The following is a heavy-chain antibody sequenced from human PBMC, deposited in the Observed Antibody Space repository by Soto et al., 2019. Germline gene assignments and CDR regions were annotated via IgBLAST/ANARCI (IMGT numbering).Heavy chain of an antibody. Sequence: QVQLVESGGGVVQPGRSLRLSCAASGFTFSTYPMHWVRQAPGKGLEWVAVISYDGSNKYYADSVKGRFTVSRDNSKNPLFLQMNSLRADDTALYYCARVFGGTYGGGLASWGQGTLVTVSS. V-gene: IGHV3-30-3*01. D-gene: IGHD1-26*01. CDR2: ISYDGSNK. CDR1: GFTFSTYP. J-gene: IGHJ4*02. CDR3: ARVFGGTYGGGLAS.